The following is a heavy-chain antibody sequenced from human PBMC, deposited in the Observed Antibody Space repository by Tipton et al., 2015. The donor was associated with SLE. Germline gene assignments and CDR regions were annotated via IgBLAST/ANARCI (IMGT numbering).Heavy chain of an antibody. CDR3: ARFGSEWGSFDY. CDR2: IYHSGST. CDR1: GYSISSGFY. V-gene: IGHV4-38-2*02. D-gene: IGHD3-10*01. Sequence: TLSLTCTVSGYSISSGFYWGWIRQPPGKGLEWIGNIYHSGSTYYNPSLKSRVTISVDTSKNQFSLKLSSVTAADTAVYYCARFGSEWGSFDYWGQGTLVTVSS. J-gene: IGHJ4*02.